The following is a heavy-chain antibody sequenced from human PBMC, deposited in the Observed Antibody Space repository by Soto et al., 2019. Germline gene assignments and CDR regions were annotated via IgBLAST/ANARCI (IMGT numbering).Heavy chain of an antibody. CDR3: ARDEGRQWVVYYYYYGMDV. D-gene: IGHD6-19*01. CDR1: GFTFSSYA. J-gene: IGHJ6*02. V-gene: IGHV3-30-3*01. Sequence: QVQLVESGGGVVQPGRSLRLSCAASGFTFSSYAMHWVRQAPGKGLEWVAVISYDGSNKYYADSVKGRFTISRDNSKNTLYLQMNSLRAEDTAVYSCARDEGRQWVVYYYYYGMDVWGQGTTVTVSS. CDR2: ISYDGSNK.